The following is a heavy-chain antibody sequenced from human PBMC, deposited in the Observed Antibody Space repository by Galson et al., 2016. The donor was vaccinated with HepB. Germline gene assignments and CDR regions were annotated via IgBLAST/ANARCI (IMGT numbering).Heavy chain of an antibody. CDR2: IGVAGGPT. V-gene: IGHV3-23*01. CDR1: GFTFSRHS. D-gene: IGHD2/OR15-2a*01. CDR3: ARDRGYFGSAFDY. Sequence: SLRLSCAASGFTFSRHSMSWVRQAPGKGLEWVSGIGVAGGPTFYAESVKGRFIISKDMSKNTLSLQMDSLRAEDTAIYYFARDRGYFGSAFDYWGLGILVTVSS. J-gene: IGHJ4*02.